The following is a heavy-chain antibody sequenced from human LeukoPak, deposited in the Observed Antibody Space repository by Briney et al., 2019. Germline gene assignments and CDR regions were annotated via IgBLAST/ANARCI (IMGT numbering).Heavy chain of an antibody. CDR1: GGSISSSSYY. CDR3: ARHGGGGAARRPFDY. J-gene: IGHJ4*02. CDR2: IYYSGST. V-gene: IGHV4-39*01. D-gene: IGHD6-6*01. Sequence: NPSETLSLTCTVSGGSISSSSYYWGWIRQPPGEGLEWIGSIYYSGSTYYNPSLKSRVTISVDTSKNQFSLKLSSVTAADTAVYYCARHGGGGAARRPFDYWGQGTLVTVSS.